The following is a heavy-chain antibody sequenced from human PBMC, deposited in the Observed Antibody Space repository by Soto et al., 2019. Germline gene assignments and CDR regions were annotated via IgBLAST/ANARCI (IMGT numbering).Heavy chain of an antibody. CDR1: GGSISSGDYY. Sequence: SETLSLTCTVSGGSISSGDYYWSWIRQPPGKGLEWIGYIYYSGSTYYNPSLKSRVTISVDTSKNQFSLKLSSVTAADTAVYYCARDNILGILYGGMDVWGQGTTVTSP. D-gene: IGHD3-3*01. CDR3: ARDNILGILYGGMDV. CDR2: IYYSGST. V-gene: IGHV4-30-4*01. J-gene: IGHJ6*02.